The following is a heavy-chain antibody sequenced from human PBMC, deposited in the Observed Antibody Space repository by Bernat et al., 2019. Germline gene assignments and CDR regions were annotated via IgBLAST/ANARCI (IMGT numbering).Heavy chain of an antibody. V-gene: IGHV1-46*01. D-gene: IGHD1-20*01. J-gene: IGHJ6*02. Sequence: QVQLVQSGAEVKKPGASVKVSCKASGYTFTSYYIHWVRQAPGQGLEWMGIINPSGGSTSYAQKFQGRVTMTRDTSTSTVYMELSSLRSEDTAVYYCARDPIAGPITGYYYGMDVWGQGTTVTVSS. CDR2: INPSGGST. CDR3: ARDPIAGPITGYYYGMDV. CDR1: GYTFTSYY.